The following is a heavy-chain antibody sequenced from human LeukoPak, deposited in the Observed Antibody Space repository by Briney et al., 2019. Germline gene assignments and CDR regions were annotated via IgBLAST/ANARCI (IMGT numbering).Heavy chain of an antibody. CDR3: ARTTEDYDSSGYYNAPFDY. CDR1: GFTFSSYA. J-gene: IGHJ4*02. D-gene: IGHD3-22*01. CDR2: ISYDGSNK. V-gene: IGHV3-30-3*01. Sequence: PGRSLRLSCAASGFTFSSYAMHWVHQAPGKGLEWVAVISYDGSNKYYADSVKGRFTISRDNSKNTLYLQMNSLRAEDTAVYYCARTTEDYDSSGYYNAPFDYWGQGTLVTVSS.